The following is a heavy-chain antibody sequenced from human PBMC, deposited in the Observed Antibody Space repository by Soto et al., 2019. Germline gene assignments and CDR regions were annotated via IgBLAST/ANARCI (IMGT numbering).Heavy chain of an antibody. CDR3: ASLYYYDSSGYYYAPFEC. V-gene: IGHV1-69*06. Sequence: SVKVSCKASGCTFSSYAISWVRQAPGQGLEWMGGIIPIFGTANYAQKFQGRVTITADKSTSTAYMELSSLRSEDTAVYYCASLYYYDSSGYYYAPFECWGQGSRVTV. D-gene: IGHD3-22*01. CDR2: IIPIFGTA. CDR1: GCTFSSYA. J-gene: IGHJ4*02.